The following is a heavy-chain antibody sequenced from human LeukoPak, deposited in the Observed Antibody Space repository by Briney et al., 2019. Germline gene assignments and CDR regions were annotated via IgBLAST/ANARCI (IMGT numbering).Heavy chain of an antibody. J-gene: IGHJ4*02. V-gene: IGHV1-69*13. CDR3: ARGSSGYYFFDY. Sequence: GASVKVSCKASGGTFSSYAISWVRQAPGQGLEWMGGIIPIFGTANYAQKFQGRVTITADESTSTAYMEPSSLRSEDTAVYYCARGSSGYYFFDYWGQGTLVTVSS. D-gene: IGHD3-22*01. CDR2: IIPIFGTA. CDR1: GGTFSSYA.